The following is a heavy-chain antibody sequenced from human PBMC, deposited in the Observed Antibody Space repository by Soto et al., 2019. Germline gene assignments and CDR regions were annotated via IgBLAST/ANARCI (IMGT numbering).Heavy chain of an antibody. V-gene: IGHV3-23*01. CDR3: AKGVYCSGGTCALDY. D-gene: IGHD2-15*01. Sequence: AGGSLRLSCAASGFTFSNYAMNWVRQAPGKGLKWVSTISGSGGNTYYADSVKGRFAISRDNSENTVYLQMSSLRAEDTAVYYCAKGVYCSGGTCALDYWGQGTLVTVSS. CDR1: GFTFSNYA. J-gene: IGHJ4*02. CDR2: ISGSGGNT.